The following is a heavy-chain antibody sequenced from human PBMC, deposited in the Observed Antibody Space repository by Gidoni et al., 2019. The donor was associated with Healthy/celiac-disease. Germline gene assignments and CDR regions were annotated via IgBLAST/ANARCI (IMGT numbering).Heavy chain of an antibody. CDR3: ARESRGFGEFSARYFDL. J-gene: IGHJ2*01. D-gene: IGHD3-10*01. Sequence: QVQLQESGPGLVKPSQTLSLTCTVSGGSISSGRYYWSWIRQPAGKGLEWIGRIYTSGSTNYNPSLKSRVTISVDTSKNQFSLKLSSVTAADTAVYYCARESRGFGEFSARYFDLWGRGTLVTVSS. CDR2: IYTSGST. CDR1: GGSISSGRYY. V-gene: IGHV4-61*02.